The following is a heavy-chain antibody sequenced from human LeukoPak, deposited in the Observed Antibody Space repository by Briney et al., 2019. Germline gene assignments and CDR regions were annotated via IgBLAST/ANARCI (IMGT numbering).Heavy chain of an antibody. V-gene: IGHV1-69*05. CDR3: ARDSYSGDY. CDR1: GDTFNNYA. Sequence: SVKVSCKASGDTFNNYAISWVRQAPGQGLEWMGRIIPMFGTANYAQKFQGRVTITTDESTSTAYMELSSLRSEDTAVYYCARDSYSGDYWGQGTLVTVSS. D-gene: IGHD1-26*01. CDR2: IIPMFGTA. J-gene: IGHJ4*02.